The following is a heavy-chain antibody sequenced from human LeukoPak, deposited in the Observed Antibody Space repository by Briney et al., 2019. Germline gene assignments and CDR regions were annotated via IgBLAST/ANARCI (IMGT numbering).Heavy chain of an antibody. V-gene: IGHV4-30-4*01. CDR1: GGSISSGDYY. J-gene: IGHJ4*02. Sequence: SETLSLTCTVSGGSISSGDYYWSWIRQPPGKGLEWIGYIYYSGSTYYNPSLKSRVTISVDTSKNQFSLKLSSVTAADTAVYYCARQYSSGYQRPQGRFDYWGQGTLVTVSS. CDR3: ARQYSSGYQRPQGRFDY. CDR2: IYYSGST. D-gene: IGHD6-19*01.